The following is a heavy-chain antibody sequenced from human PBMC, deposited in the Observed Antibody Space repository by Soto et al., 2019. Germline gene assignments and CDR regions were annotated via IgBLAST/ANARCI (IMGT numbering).Heavy chain of an antibody. CDR1: GFTFSSYA. J-gene: IGHJ4*02. CDR3: AKDLDDILTGYYSY. V-gene: IGHV3-23*01. D-gene: IGHD3-9*01. CDR2: ISGSGGST. Sequence: GWSLRLSCAASGFTFSSYAMSWVRQAPGKGLEWVSAISGSGGSTYYADSVKGRFTISRDNSKNTLNLQMNSLGAEDTAVYYCAKDLDDILTGYYSYWGQGTLVTVSS.